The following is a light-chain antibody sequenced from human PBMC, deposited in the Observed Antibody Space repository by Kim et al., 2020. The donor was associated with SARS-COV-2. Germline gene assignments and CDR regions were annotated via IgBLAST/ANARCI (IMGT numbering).Light chain of an antibody. J-gene: IGKJ4*01. CDR3: QQYGSSPT. CDR2: GTS. V-gene: IGKV3-20*01. Sequence: LSPGERATLSCRASQSVSRSSLAWYQQKPGQAPRLLIYGTSTRATGIPDRFSGSGSGTDFTLTISRLEPEDFAVYFCQQYGSSPTFGGGTKVDIK. CDR1: QSVSRSS.